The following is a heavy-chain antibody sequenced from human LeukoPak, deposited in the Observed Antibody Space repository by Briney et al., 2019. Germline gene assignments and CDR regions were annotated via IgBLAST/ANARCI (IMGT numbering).Heavy chain of an antibody. J-gene: IGHJ4*02. Sequence: GGSLRLSCAASGFTFSSSWMGWARQAPGKGLEWVAHINEDGSWKHYAGSVQGRFTISRDNAKNSLYLQMNSLRAEDTAVYYCARDRGWYHADYWGQGTLVTVSS. CDR3: ARDRGWYHADY. V-gene: IGHV3-7*01. CDR1: GFTFSSSW. D-gene: IGHD6-19*01. CDR2: INEDGSWK.